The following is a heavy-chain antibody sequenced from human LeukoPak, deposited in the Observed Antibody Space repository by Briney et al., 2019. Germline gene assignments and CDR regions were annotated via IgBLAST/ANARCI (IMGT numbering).Heavy chain of an antibody. CDR2: IDRPAKSYAT. Sequence: GGSPRLSCAASGFTLSDSAIHWVRQASGKGLEWVGLIDRPAKSYATAYGASVGGRFTISRDDSKNTAYLQMDSLKTEDTALYYCTRDRGTYNWLDPWGQGTLVTVSS. CDR1: GFTLSDSA. D-gene: IGHD1-26*01. CDR3: TRDRGTYNWLDP. V-gene: IGHV3-73*01. J-gene: IGHJ5*02.